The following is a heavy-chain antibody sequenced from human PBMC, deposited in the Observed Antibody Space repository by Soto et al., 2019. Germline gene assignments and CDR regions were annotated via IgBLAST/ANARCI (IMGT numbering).Heavy chain of an antibody. J-gene: IGHJ5*02. CDR3: ARYRTELNWFDP. D-gene: IGHD3-16*02. V-gene: IGHV4-39*01. CDR2: IDHTGRT. CDR1: AASMGGTSHY. Sequence: SETLSLTCTASAASMGGTSHYWRCIRQPPGKGLEWIPSIDHTGRTFHNSSLKSRVTVSIDTSKRQFSQQLNSVTAADTVVYYCARYRTELNWFDPWGQGIQVTVSS.